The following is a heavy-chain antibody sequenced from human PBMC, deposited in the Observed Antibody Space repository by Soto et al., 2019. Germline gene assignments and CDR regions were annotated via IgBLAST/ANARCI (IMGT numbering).Heavy chain of an antibody. CDR1: GFTFSSYS. D-gene: IGHD3-3*01. CDR3: ARPGDYDFWSGYYTKAFDI. Sequence: GGSLRLSCAASGFTFSSYSMNWVRQAPGKGLEWVSYISSSSSTIYYADSVKGRFTISRDNAKNSLYLQMNSLRAEDTAVYYCARPGDYDFWSGYYTKAFDIWGQGTMVTVSS. V-gene: IGHV3-48*01. CDR2: ISSSSSTI. J-gene: IGHJ3*02.